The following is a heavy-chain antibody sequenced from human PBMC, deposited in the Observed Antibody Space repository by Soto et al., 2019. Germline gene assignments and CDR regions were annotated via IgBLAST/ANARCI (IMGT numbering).Heavy chain of an antibody. V-gene: IGHV4-34*01. CDR3: GRVVTKMAIPSIAS. Sequence: SETLSLTCAVYGGSLSGYYWTWIRQPPGKGLEWIGEVNPGGITNYSPSVKSRLKISLDTSKKEVALEMTSVTAANNAVYYCGRVVTKMAIPSIASWGPGTLVTVSS. CDR2: VNPGGIT. J-gene: IGHJ4*02. CDR1: GGSLSGYY.